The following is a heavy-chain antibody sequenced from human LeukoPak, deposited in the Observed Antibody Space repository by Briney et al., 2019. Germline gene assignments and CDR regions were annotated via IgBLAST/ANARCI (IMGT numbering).Heavy chain of an antibody. CDR3: AKAAATIGGAFDS. J-gene: IGHJ3*01. V-gene: IGHV3-23*01. CDR1: RFIFRNYA. CDR2: ISGTADSK. D-gene: IGHD3-16*01. Sequence: GGSLRLSCAASRFIFRNYAMSWVRQAPGRGLEWLSIISGTADSKYYAASVKGRFIIFRDNPRSTLYLEMNILRAEDTAVYYCAKAAATIGGAFDSWGQGTMVIVSS.